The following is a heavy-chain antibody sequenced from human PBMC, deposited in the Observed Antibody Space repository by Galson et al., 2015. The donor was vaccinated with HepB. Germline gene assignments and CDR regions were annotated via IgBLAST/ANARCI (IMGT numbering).Heavy chain of an antibody. J-gene: IGHJ3*02. CDR1: GFTFSDHF. Sequence: SLRLSCAASGFTFSDHFMDWVRQAPGKGLEWVGRIRNKTKSYTTAYVASVKGRFAISRDDSKNSVYLHMNSLKSEDTAVYYCARVNYFDSRGDSKDAFDIWGQGTMVTVSS. D-gene: IGHD3-22*01. CDR2: IRNKTKSYTT. CDR3: ARVNYFDSRGDSKDAFDI. V-gene: IGHV3-72*01.